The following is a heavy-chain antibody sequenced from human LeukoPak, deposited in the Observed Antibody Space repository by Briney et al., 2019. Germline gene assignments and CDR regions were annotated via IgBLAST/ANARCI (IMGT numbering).Heavy chain of an antibody. J-gene: IGHJ5*02. V-gene: IGHV4-39*07. Sequence: SETLSLTCTVSGGSISSTFYYWGWIRQPPGKGLEWIGSINYSGSTYYNPSLKSRVTISVDTSKNQFSLKLSSVTAADTAVYYCAREGRLGSGSLARRSPNRSFDPWGQGTLVTVSS. D-gene: IGHD3-10*01. CDR1: GGSISSTFYY. CDR3: AREGRLGSGSLARRSPNRSFDP. CDR2: INYSGST.